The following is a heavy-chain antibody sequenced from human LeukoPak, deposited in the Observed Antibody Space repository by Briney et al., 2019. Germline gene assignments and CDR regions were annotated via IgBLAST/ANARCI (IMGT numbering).Heavy chain of an antibody. Sequence: PSQTLSLTCAISGESISGNSGTWNWIRQSPSRGLEWLGRTYYRSKWYNDFGVSVKSRIAIDPDTPKNQFSLRLKSLTPEDTAVYYCTRGYLKTGMDVWGQGTTVTVSS. D-gene: IGHD2-2*02. CDR3: TRGYLKTGMDV. CDR2: TYYRSKWYN. V-gene: IGHV6-1*01. J-gene: IGHJ6*02. CDR1: GESISGNSGT.